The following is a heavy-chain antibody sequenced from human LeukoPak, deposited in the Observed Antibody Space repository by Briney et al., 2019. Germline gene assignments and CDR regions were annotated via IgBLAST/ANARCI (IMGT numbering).Heavy chain of an antibody. CDR1: GYTFTGYY. J-gene: IGHJ6*02. CDR3: ARDRQYYYGSGANGMDV. D-gene: IGHD3-10*01. CDR2: INPNSGGT. V-gene: IGHV1-2*02. Sequence: ASVKVSCKASGYTFTGYYMHWGRQAPGQGREWMGWINPNSGGTNYAQKFQGRVTMTRDTSISTAYMELSRLRSDDTAVYYCARDRQYYYGSGANGMDVWGQGTTVTVSS.